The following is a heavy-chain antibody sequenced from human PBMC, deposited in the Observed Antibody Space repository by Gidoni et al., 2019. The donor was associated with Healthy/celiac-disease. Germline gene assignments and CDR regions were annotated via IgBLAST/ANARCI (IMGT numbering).Heavy chain of an antibody. V-gene: IGHV3-64*02. Sequence: EVQLVDSGEGLVQPGRSLRLSFAASGFPFSSYAMHWVRQAPGKGLEYVSASSSNGGSTYYADSVKGRFTISRDNSKNTLYLQMGSLRAEDMAVYYCARDGPYYDILTGYYFGYYGMDVWGQGTTVTVSS. CDR3: ARDGPYYDILTGYYFGYYGMDV. J-gene: IGHJ6*02. D-gene: IGHD3-9*01. CDR2: SSSNGGST. CDR1: GFPFSSYA.